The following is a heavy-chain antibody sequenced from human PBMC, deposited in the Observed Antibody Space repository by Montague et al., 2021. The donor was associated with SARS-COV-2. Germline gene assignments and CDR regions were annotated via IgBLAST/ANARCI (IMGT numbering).Heavy chain of an antibody. CDR1: GFSLNSSGVG. Sequence: PALVKPTQTLRLTCTFSGFSLNSSGVGVGWIRQPPGKALEWLALIYWDDDTRYNPSLRSRLAITRDTSKNQVVLTLTNVAPVDTATYFCAHRLVAGNWFDPWGQGTLVTVSP. CDR3: AHRLVAGNWFDP. V-gene: IGHV2-5*02. CDR2: IYWDDDT. J-gene: IGHJ5*02.